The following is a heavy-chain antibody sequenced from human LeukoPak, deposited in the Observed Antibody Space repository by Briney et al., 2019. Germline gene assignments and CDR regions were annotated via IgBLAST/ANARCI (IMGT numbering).Heavy chain of an antibody. CDR2: ISPSGDIL. D-gene: IGHD3-10*01. Sequence: GGSLRLSCAASGFTFSSHGMNWVRQAPGKGLEWVSGISPSGDILYYADSVKGQFTISRDNSKNTVSLQMNSLRAEDTAVYYCARVYYGSGSLHYYYYYMDVWGKGTTVTISS. V-gene: IGHV3-23*01. CDR1: GFTFSSHG. CDR3: ARVYYGSGSLHYYYYYMDV. J-gene: IGHJ6*03.